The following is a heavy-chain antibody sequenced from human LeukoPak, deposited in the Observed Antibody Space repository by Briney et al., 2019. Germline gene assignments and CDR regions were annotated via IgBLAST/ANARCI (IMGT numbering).Heavy chain of an antibody. Sequence: GGSLRLSCAASVFTFSGYAMSWVRQAPGKGLEWVSTISGSGVSTYYADSVKGRFTSSRDNSKTTLYLQMNNLRAEDTAVYYCAKESRYCYGSGSFSSQFDYWGQGNLVTVSS. D-gene: IGHD3-10*01. V-gene: IGHV3-23*01. CDR2: ISGSGVST. J-gene: IGHJ4*02. CDR1: VFTFSGYA. CDR3: AKESRYCYGSGSFSSQFDY.